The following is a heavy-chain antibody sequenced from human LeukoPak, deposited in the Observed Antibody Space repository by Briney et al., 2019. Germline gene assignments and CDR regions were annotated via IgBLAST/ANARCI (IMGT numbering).Heavy chain of an antibody. Sequence: ASVKVSCKASGYSLTSYDINWVRQATGQGLEWMGWMNPNSGNRGCAQKFQGRVTMTRNNSISTAYMELSRLSSEDTAVYYCARVTHYYYGMDVWGQGTTVIVSS. CDR2: MNPNSGNR. D-gene: IGHD1-14*01. V-gene: IGHV1-8*01. CDR1: GYSLTSYD. J-gene: IGHJ6*02. CDR3: ARVTHYYYGMDV.